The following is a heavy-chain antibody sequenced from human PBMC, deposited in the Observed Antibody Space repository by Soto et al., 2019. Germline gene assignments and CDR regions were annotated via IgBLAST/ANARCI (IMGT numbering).Heavy chain of an antibody. D-gene: IGHD6-19*01. CDR3: ATDMSSGLYYFAY. Sequence: EVQLVESGGGSVQPGRSLRLSCAASGFTFDDYGMHWVRQTPGKGLEWVSGINWNSGGIGYADSVKGRFTISRDNAKNPRYLQMNSLRPEDTALYYCATDMSSGLYYFAYWGQGTLVTGSS. CDR2: INWNSGGI. V-gene: IGHV3-9*01. CDR1: GFTFDDYG. J-gene: IGHJ4*02.